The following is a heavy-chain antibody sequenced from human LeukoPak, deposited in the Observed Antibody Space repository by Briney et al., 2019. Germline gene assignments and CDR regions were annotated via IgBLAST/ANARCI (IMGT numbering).Heavy chain of an antibody. V-gene: IGHV3-43*01. CDR3: TTGMFDY. D-gene: IGHD1-1*01. Sequence: PGGSLRVSCAASGFPFGDYTMYWVRQLPGKGLEWLSLISWDGTKTNYGNPVKGRFTVSRDNSKNSLFLQMNSLKIEDSAFYYCTTGMFDYWGQGTLVTVSS. CDR1: GFPFGDYT. CDR2: ISWDGTKT. J-gene: IGHJ4*02.